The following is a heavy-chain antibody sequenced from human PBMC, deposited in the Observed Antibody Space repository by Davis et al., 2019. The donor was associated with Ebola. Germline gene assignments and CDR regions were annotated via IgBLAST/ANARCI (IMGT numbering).Heavy chain of an antibody. CDR3: ARGSGDYVSSYFDY. J-gene: IGHJ4*02. Sequence: SLRPSCAASGLTFSSYGTHCVRHAPGKGLEWVAATRYDGSNKYYADSVKGRLTTSRDNSKNTLYLQMNNLRAEGTAVYYRARGSGDYVSSYFDYWGQGTLVTVSS. CDR1: GLTFSSYG. D-gene: IGHD4-17*01. V-gene: IGHV3-33*01. CDR2: TRYDGSNK.